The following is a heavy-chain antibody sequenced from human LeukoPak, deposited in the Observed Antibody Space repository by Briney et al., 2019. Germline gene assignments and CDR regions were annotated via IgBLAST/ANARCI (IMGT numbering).Heavy chain of an antibody. CDR2: VNRDGGGA. CDR3: ARDVPHNWFDT. CDR1: GITFGNNW. V-gene: IGHV3-74*01. Sequence: SGGSLRLSCAASGITFGNNWMHWVRQGPGKGLVWISRVNRDGGGAIYADSVKGRFTVSRDNAKNTLYLQMNSLRAEDTAVYYCARDVPHNWFDTWGQGTLVTVSS. J-gene: IGHJ5*02.